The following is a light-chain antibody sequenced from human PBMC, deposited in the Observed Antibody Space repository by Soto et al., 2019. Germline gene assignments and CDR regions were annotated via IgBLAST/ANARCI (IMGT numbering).Light chain of an antibody. V-gene: IGKV3-11*01. CDR2: DAS. CDR1: QSVSSY. J-gene: IGKJ2*01. Sequence: EIVLTQSPATLSLSPGGRATLSCRASQSVSSYLAWYQQKPGQAPRLLIYDASNRATGIPARFSGSGSGTDFTLTISSLEPEDFAVYYCLQRSNWPYTFGQGTKVEIK. CDR3: LQRSNWPYT.